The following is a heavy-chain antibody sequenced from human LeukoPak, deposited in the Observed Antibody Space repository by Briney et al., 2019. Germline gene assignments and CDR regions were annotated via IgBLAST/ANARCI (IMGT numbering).Heavy chain of an antibody. Sequence: SETLSLTCSVSGGSISGGTYYWSWIRQPAGKGLEWMGHIYISGSTYYNPSLKSRVTISVDTPKNQLSLKLSSVTAADTAVYYCARTTRNYPWDAFDIWGQGTMVTVSS. D-gene: IGHD1-14*01. V-gene: IGHV4-61*09. CDR2: IYISGST. CDR1: GGSISGGTYY. CDR3: ARTTRNYPWDAFDI. J-gene: IGHJ3*02.